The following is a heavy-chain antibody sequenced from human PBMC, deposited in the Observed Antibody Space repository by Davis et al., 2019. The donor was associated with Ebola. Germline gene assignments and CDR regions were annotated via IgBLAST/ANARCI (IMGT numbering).Heavy chain of an antibody. CDR2: ISYDGSNK. CDR1: GFTFSSYA. Sequence: GESLKISCAASGFTFSSYAMSWVRQAPGKGLEWVAVISYDGSNKYYADSVKGRFTISRDNARNSLYLQMNSLRAEDTAVYYCARSGAPLNFDYWGQGTLVTVSS. D-gene: IGHD3-10*01. J-gene: IGHJ4*02. CDR3: ARSGAPLNFDY. V-gene: IGHV3-30*03.